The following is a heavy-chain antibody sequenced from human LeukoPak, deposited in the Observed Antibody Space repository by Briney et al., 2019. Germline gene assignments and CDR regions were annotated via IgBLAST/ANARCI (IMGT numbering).Heavy chain of an antibody. V-gene: IGHV3-20*04. CDR2: INWSGGST. CDR1: GFSFAEHG. Sequence: GGSLRLSCTASGFSFAEHGMSWVRHVPGKGLEWVSGINWSGGSTGYADPLRGRFTISRDNAKNSLYLQMDSLRAEDTALYYCARAPITSPFYFDYWGQGTLVTVSS. CDR3: ARAPITSPFYFDY. D-gene: IGHD2-2*01. J-gene: IGHJ4*02.